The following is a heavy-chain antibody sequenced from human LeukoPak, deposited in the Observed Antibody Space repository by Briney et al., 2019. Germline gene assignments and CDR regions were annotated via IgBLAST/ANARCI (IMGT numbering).Heavy chain of an antibody. V-gene: IGHV5-51*01. D-gene: IGHD4-17*01. CDR1: KDTFDNYW. CDR3: ARAYDYGDLYWYFDL. CDR2: IYPDDSDT. J-gene: IGHJ2*01. Sequence: GESLKISCNGSKDTFDNYWIGWVRQMPGKGLEWMGIIYPDDSDTRYSPSFQGQVTISADKSISTAYLQWSSLKASDTAMYYCARAYDYGDLYWYFDLWGRGTLVTVSS.